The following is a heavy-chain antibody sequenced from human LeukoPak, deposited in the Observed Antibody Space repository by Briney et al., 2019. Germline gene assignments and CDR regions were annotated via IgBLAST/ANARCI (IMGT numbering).Heavy chain of an antibody. Sequence: PGGSLRLPCAASGFTFSSYSMNWVRQAPGKGLEWVSSISSSSSYIYYADSVKGRFTISRDNSKNTLYLQMNSLRAEDTAVYYCASEPGIAAAVDYWGQGTLATVFS. V-gene: IGHV3-21*01. CDR1: GFTFSSYS. D-gene: IGHD6-13*01. CDR3: ASEPGIAAAVDY. CDR2: ISSSSSYI. J-gene: IGHJ4*02.